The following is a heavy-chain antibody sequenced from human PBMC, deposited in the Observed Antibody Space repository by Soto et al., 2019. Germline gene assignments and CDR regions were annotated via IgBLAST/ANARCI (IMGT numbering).Heavy chain of an antibody. V-gene: IGHV1-69*13. J-gene: IGHJ6*01. Sequence: SVKVSCKASGGTFSSYAISWVRQAPGQGLEWMGGIIPIFGTANYAQKFQGRVTITADESTSTAYMELSSLRSEDTAVYYCARVEVSGCTNGVSDSARMDVCLQGSTGTVSS. CDR1: GGTFSSYA. D-gene: IGHD2-8*01. CDR3: ARVEVSGCTNGVSDSARMDV. CDR2: IIPIFGTA.